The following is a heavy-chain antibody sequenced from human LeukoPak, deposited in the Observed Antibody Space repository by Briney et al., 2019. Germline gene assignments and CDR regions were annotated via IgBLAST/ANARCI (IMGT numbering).Heavy chain of an antibody. D-gene: IGHD6-19*01. CDR1: GFTFSSYA. CDR3: AKGSYSSGWDS. CDR2: IGGSGGST. Sequence: GGSLRLSCAASGFTFSSYAMSWVRQAPGKGLEWVSGIGGSGGSTYYADSVKGRFIISRDNSKNTLYLQMNSLRAEDTAVYYCAKGSYSSGWDSWGQGTLVTVSS. J-gene: IGHJ4*02. V-gene: IGHV3-23*01.